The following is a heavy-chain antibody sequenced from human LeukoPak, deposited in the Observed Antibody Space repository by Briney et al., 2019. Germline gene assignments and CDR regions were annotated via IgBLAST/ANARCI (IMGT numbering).Heavy chain of an antibody. Sequence: GGSLRLSCAASGFTFSSYAMSWVRQAPGKGLEWVSAISGSGGSTYYADSVKGRFTISRDNSKNTLYLQMNSLRAEDTAVYYCAKDPLSSAAGKGNWFDPWGQGTLVTVSS. D-gene: IGHD6-13*01. J-gene: IGHJ5*02. CDR1: GFTFSSYA. V-gene: IGHV3-23*01. CDR3: AKDPLSSAAGKGNWFDP. CDR2: ISGSGGST.